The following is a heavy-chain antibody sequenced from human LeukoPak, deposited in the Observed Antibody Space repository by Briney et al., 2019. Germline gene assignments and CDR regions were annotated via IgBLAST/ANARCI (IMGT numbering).Heavy chain of an antibody. Sequence: GGSLRLSCAASGFTFSSYGMHWVRQAPGKGLEWVAVISYDGSNKYYADSVKGRFTISRDNSKNTLYLQMNSLRAEDTAVYYCAREGCEAVAGMGCYFDYWGQGTLVTVSS. J-gene: IGHJ4*02. CDR3: AREGCEAVAGMGCYFDY. CDR1: GFTFSSYG. D-gene: IGHD6-19*01. CDR2: ISYDGSNK. V-gene: IGHV3-30*03.